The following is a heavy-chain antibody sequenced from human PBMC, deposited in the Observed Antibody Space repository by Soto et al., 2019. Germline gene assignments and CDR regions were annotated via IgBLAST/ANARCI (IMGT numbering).Heavy chain of an antibody. Sequence: GGSLRLSCAASGFTFSSYAMSWVRQAPGKGLEWVSAISGSGGSTYYADSVKGRFTISRDNSKNTLYLQMNGLRAEDTAVYYCAKETWRPSSWYPFDYWGQGTLVTAPQ. CDR2: ISGSGGST. D-gene: IGHD6-13*01. V-gene: IGHV3-23*01. J-gene: IGHJ4*02. CDR3: AKETWRPSSWYPFDY. CDR1: GFTFSSYA.